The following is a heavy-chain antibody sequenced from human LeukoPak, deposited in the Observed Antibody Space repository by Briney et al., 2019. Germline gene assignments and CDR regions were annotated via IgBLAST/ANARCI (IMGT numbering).Heavy chain of an antibody. D-gene: IGHD3-3*01. CDR2: IYYSGNT. CDR3: ARGLASGYPPIPFDY. J-gene: IGHJ4*02. CDR1: GVSISSSNSY. V-gene: IGHV4-39*01. Sequence: SETLSLTCTVSGVSISSSNSYWGWIRQPPGKGLEWIGSIYYSGNTYYNASLKSQVSISIDTSKNQFSLRLTSVTAADTAVYYCARGLASGYPPIPFDYWGQGTLVTVSS.